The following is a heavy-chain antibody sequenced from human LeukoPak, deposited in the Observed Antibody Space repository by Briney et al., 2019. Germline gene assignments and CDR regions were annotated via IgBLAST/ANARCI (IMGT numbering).Heavy chain of an antibody. CDR1: GYTFTSYA. CDR3: AREGIAYYYDSSGYYFLDY. D-gene: IGHD3-22*01. J-gene: IGHJ4*02. CDR2: INAGNGNT. Sequence: GASVKVSCKASGYTFTSYAMHWVRQAPGQRLEWMGWINAGNGNTKYSQKFQGRVTITRDTSASTAYMELSSLRSEDTAVYYCAREGIAYYYDSSGYYFLDYWGQGTLVTVSS. V-gene: IGHV1-3*01.